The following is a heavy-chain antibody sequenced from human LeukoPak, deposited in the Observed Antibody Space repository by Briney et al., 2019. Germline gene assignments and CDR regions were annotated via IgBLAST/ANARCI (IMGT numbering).Heavy chain of an antibody. CDR2: IFGSGGSA. CDR3: GKTTTGYSSGRYPGWPVDY. CDR1: GFTLNSYA. J-gene: IGHJ4*02. D-gene: IGHD6-19*01. V-gene: IGHV3-23*01. Sequence: GGSLRLSCAASGFTLNSYAMYWVRQAPGRGLEWVSGIFGSGGSAHYADSVKGQFTISRDNSKNTVYLQMDSLRVEDTAVYYCGKTTTGYSSGRYPGWPVDYWGPGTLVTVSS.